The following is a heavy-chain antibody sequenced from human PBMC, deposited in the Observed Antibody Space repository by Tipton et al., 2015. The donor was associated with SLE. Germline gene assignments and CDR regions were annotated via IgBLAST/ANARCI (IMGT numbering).Heavy chain of an antibody. Sequence: TLSLTCAVYVGSFSGYYWSWIRQPPGRGLEWIGEINHSGGTNYNPSLKSRVTLSVDTSKNQFSLNLSSLTAADTAVYYCARTWLSAPIFGVAIPYYFDYWGQGTLVTVSS. D-gene: IGHD3-3*01. CDR2: INHSGGT. J-gene: IGHJ4*02. V-gene: IGHV4-34*01. CDR1: VGSFSGYY. CDR3: ARTWLSAPIFGVAIPYYFDY.